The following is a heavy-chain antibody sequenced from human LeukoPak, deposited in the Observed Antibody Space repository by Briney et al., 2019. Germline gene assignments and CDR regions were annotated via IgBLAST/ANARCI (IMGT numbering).Heavy chain of an antibody. CDR3: ARAGPSSWSSFDY. CDR2: IYYSGST. V-gene: IGHV4-31*03. CDR1: GGSISSGGYY. D-gene: IGHD6-13*01. J-gene: IGHJ4*02. Sequence: SETLSLTCTVSGGSISSGGYYWSWIRQHPGKGLEWIGYIYYSGSTYYNPSLQSRVTISVDTSKNQFSLKLSSVTAADTAVYYCARAGPSSWSSFDYWGQGTLVTVSS.